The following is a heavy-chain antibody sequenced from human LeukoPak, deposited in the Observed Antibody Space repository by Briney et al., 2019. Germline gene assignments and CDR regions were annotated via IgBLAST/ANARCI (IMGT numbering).Heavy chain of an antibody. CDR3: ATAPEIVVITQVAFDI. Sequence: ASVKVSCKVSGYTLTELSMHWVRQAPGKGLEWMGGFDPEDGETIYAQKFQGRVTMTVDTSTDTAYMELSSLRSEDTAVYYCATAPEIVVITQVAFDIWGQGTMVTVSS. CDR1: GYTLTELS. CDR2: FDPEDGET. J-gene: IGHJ3*02. V-gene: IGHV1-24*01. D-gene: IGHD3-22*01.